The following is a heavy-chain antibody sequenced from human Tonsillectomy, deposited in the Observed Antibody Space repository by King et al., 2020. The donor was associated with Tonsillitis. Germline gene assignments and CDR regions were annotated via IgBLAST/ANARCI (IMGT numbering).Heavy chain of an antibody. CDR1: GGSISPYY. Sequence: QMQLQESGPGLVKPSETLSLTCTVSGGSISPYYWTWIRQPPGEGLEWIAYLYHSGSPNSNPSLKSRVTISLDKAKNHLSLRLSSVTAADTAVYYCASATTSYDGSTGYPLIDYWGRGTLVTVSS. CDR2: LYHSGSP. V-gene: IGHV4-59*01. D-gene: IGHD3-22*01. CDR3: ASATTSYDGSTGYPLIDY. J-gene: IGHJ4*02.